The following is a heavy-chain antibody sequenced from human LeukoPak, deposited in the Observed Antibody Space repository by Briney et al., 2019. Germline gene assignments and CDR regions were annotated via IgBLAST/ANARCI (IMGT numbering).Heavy chain of an antibody. Sequence: PGGSLRLSCAASGFTFSRYGMHWVSQAPGKGLEWVAFIRYDGSNKYYADSVKGRFTISRDNSKNTLYLQMNSLRAEDTAVYYCARVGSTVIDLEYFQHWGQGTLVTVSS. CDR1: GFTFSRYG. CDR2: IRYDGSNK. D-gene: IGHD4-17*01. J-gene: IGHJ1*01. CDR3: ARVGSTVIDLEYFQH. V-gene: IGHV3-30*02.